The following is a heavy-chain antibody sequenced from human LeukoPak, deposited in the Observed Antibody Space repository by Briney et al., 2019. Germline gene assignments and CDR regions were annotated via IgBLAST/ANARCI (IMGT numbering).Heavy chain of an antibody. CDR2: INQDGREKEK. J-gene: IGHJ4*02. Sequence: GGSLRLSCVGSGFTFSSYWMSWVRQAPGKGLEWVANINQDGREKEKFYVDSVKGRFAISRDNSKNTLYLQMNSLGAEDTAVYYCANPETYGDYEFWGQGTLVTVSS. V-gene: IGHV3-7*01. D-gene: IGHD4-17*01. CDR3: ANPETYGDYEF. CDR1: GFTFSSYW.